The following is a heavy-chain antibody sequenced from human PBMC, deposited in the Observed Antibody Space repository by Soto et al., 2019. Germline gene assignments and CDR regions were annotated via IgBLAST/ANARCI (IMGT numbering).Heavy chain of an antibody. D-gene: IGHD6-6*01. CDR2: IAFDGSNS. J-gene: IGHJ4*02. CDR3: ARGGGRGYSSPSGYFDY. V-gene: IGHV3-30-3*01. CDR1: GSTFRDYA. Sequence: QVQLVESGGGVVQPGRSLRLSCTVSGSTFRDYAMHWVRQAPGKGLEWVAVIAFDGSNSFYADSVKGRFTISRDNSKNTVYLQLNSLRAEDTAVYYCARGGGRGYSSPSGYFDYWGQGTLVTVSS.